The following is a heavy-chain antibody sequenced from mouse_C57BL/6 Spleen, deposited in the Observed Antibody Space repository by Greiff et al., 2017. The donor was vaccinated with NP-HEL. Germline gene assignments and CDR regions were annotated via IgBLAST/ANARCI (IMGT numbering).Heavy chain of an antibody. D-gene: IGHD1-1*01. CDR1: GYAFSSYC. CDR2: IYPGDGDT. CDR3: ARAYGSSYEAWFAY. Sequence: QVQLQQSGAELVKPGASVKISCKASGYAFSSYCMNWVKQRPGKGLEWIGQIYPGDGDTNYNGKFKGKATLTADKSSSTAYMQLSSLTSEDSAVYFCARAYGSSYEAWFAYWGQGTLVTVSA. V-gene: IGHV1-80*01. J-gene: IGHJ3*01.